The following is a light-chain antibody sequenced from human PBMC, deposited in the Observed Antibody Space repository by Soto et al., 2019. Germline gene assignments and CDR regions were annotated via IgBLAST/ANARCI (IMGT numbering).Light chain of an antibody. CDR3: QQYNSHSAGT. Sequence: DIQMTQSPSTLSASVGDRVTITCRASQSISSWLAWYQQKPGKAPKLLIYKASSLESGVPSRFSGSGSGTEFTLTISSLQPDDFATYYCQQYNSHSAGTFGQGTKVEIK. CDR2: KAS. J-gene: IGKJ1*01. CDR1: QSISSW. V-gene: IGKV1-5*03.